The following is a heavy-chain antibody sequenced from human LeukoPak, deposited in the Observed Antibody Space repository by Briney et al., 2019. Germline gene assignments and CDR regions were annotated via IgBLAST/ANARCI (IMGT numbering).Heavy chain of an antibody. Sequence: GASVKVSCKASGGTFSSYAISWVRQAPGQGLEWMGRIIPILGIANYAQKFQGRVTITADKSTSTAYMELSSLRSEDTAVYYCARGRGSGTKIGYGMDVWGQGTTVTVSS. J-gene: IGHJ6*02. V-gene: IGHV1-69*04. D-gene: IGHD3-10*01. CDR2: IIPILGIA. CDR1: GGTFSSYA. CDR3: ARGRGSGTKIGYGMDV.